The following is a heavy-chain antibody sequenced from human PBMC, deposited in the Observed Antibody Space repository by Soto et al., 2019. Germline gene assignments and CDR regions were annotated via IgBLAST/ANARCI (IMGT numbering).Heavy chain of an antibody. Sequence: SETLSLTCAVSGGSISTYAYSWSWIRQPPGQGLEWIGNIYHSGSIYSNPSLKSQVSISLDRSKNQFSLKLTSVTAADTALYYCGKVLVGATGHTDSDSWGPGTLVTVSS. J-gene: IGHJ4*02. D-gene: IGHD2-15*01. CDR2: IYHSGSI. V-gene: IGHV4-30-2*01. CDR1: GGSISTYAYS. CDR3: GKVLVGATGHTDSDS.